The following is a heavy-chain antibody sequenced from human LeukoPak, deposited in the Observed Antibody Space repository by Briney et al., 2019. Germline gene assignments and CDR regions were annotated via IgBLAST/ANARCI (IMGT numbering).Heavy chain of an antibody. J-gene: IGHJ4*02. D-gene: IGHD3-3*01. CDR1: GGSISSVAYY. CDR2: IHNTGST. CDR3: AKSHLGVPHDY. V-gene: IGHV4-39*01. Sequence: PSETLSLTCTVSGGSISSVAYYWGWIRQPPGKGLGWIATIHNTGSTYYNPSLKSRITISIDASGNQISLELNSVTAADTAIYYCAKSHLGVPHDYWGQGTLVTVSS.